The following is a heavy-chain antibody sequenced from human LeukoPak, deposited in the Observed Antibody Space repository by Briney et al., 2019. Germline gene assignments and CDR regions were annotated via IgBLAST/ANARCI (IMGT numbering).Heavy chain of an antibody. CDR3: ARDKVVGATIFDY. D-gene: IGHD1-26*01. Sequence: PGGSLRLSCAASGSTLSTYWMSWVRQAPGKGLEWVANIKQDGSEIYYVDSVKGRFTISRDNAKNSLYLQMNSLRAEDTAVYYCARDKVVGATIFDYWGQGTLVTVSS. J-gene: IGHJ4*02. V-gene: IGHV3-7*03. CDR2: IKQDGSEI. CDR1: GSTLSTYW.